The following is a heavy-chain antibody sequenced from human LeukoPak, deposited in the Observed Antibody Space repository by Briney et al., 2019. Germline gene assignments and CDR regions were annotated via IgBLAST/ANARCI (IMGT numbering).Heavy chain of an antibody. J-gene: IGHJ4*02. D-gene: IGHD3-22*01. CDR3: AREPFADYDSSGNLPSPFDY. Sequence: GASVKVSCKASGYTFTRYYMHWLRQAPGQGLEWMGIINPSGGSTNYAQKFQGRVTMTRDMSTSTVYMELSSVRSEDTAVYYCAREPFADYDSSGNLPSPFDYWGQGTLVTVSS. CDR2: INPSGGST. CDR1: GYTFTRYY. V-gene: IGHV1-46*01.